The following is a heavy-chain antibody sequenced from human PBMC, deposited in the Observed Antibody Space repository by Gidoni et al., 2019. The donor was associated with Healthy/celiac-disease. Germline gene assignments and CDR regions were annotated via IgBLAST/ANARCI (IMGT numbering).Heavy chain of an antibody. J-gene: IGHJ4*02. CDR2: VYYSGST. V-gene: IGHV4-39*01. CDR1: GGSISSSSYS. Sequence: QLQVQESGPGLVKPSETLSLTCTVSGGSISSSSYSWDWIRQPPGKTLEWIGSVYYSGSTYYNPSLKSRVTISVDTSKNQFSLKLSSVTAADTAVYYCARHVRIGFELDSWGQGTLVTVSS. D-gene: IGHD3-10*01. CDR3: ARHVRIGFELDS.